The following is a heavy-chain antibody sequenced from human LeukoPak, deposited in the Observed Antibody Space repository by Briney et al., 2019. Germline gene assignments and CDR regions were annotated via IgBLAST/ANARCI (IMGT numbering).Heavy chain of an antibody. V-gene: IGHV1-2*04. D-gene: IGHD3-10*01. CDR1: GYTFTGYY. J-gene: IGHJ6*04. Sequence: ASVKVSCKASGYTFTGYYMHWVRQAPGQGLEWMGWINPNSGGTNYAQKLQGWVTMTRDTSISTAYMELSRLRSDDTAVYYCARERYYYGSGSYRYYYYGMDVWGKGTPVTVSS. CDR2: INPNSGGT. CDR3: ARERYYYGSGSYRYYYYGMDV.